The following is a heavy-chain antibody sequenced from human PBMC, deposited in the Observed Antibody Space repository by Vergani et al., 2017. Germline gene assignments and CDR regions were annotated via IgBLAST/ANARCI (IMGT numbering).Heavy chain of an antibody. CDR3: NKLGAVAGMGENY. V-gene: IGHV3-73*02. CDR2: IRSKANSYAT. Sequence: EVQLVESGGGLVQPGGSLKLSCAASGFTFSGSAMHWVRQASGKGLEWVGRIRSKANSYATVYAASVKGRFTISREDSKNTAYLQMNSLKTEDTAVYYCNKLGAVAGMGENYWGRGTLVTVSS. J-gene: IGHJ4*02. D-gene: IGHD6-19*01. CDR1: GFTFSGSA.